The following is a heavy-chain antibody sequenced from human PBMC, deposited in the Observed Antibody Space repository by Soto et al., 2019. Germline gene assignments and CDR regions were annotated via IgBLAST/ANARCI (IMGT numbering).Heavy chain of an antibody. D-gene: IGHD3-22*01. CDR1: GDSVSSNSAA. J-gene: IGHJ3*02. CDR3: AREGGITMIVVVTHDAFDI. Sequence: PSQTLSLTCAISGDSVSSNSAAWNWIRQSPSRGLEWLGRTYYRSKWYNDYAVSVKSRITINPDTSKNQFSLQLNSVTPEDTAVYYCAREGGITMIVVVTHDAFDIWGQGTMVTVSS. CDR2: TYYRSKWYN. V-gene: IGHV6-1*01.